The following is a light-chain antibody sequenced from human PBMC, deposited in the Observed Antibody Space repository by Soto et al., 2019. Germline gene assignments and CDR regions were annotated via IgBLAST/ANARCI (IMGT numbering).Light chain of an antibody. V-gene: IGLV2-11*01. CDR2: DIR. J-gene: IGLJ3*02. CDR3: LSNTGSRTWV. CDR1: NNDIGSYSH. Sequence: QSALTQPRSVSGSAGQSVTMSCTGTNNDIGSYSHVSWYQQHPGGAPKLMIYDIRQRPSGVPARFSGSKSGNTASLTISGLQTEDEADYYCLSNTGSRTWVFGGGTKLTVL.